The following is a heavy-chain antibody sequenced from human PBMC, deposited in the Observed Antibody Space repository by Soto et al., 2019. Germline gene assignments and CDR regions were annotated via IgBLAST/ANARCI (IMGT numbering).Heavy chain of an antibody. D-gene: IGHD1-26*01. CDR3: ARVFPYCAP. V-gene: IGHV4-61*01. CDR2: VYHTGRT. Sequence: QVQLQESGPGLVKPSETLSLTCTVSGGSFKSGSYSWSWIRQPPGKGLEWIGYVYHTGRTSYNPSPKSRVSISRDRSKNHFSVNLDFVTAADPAVYFCARVFPYCAPGGQGTLAPVPS. J-gene: IGHJ5*02. CDR1: GGSFKSGSYS.